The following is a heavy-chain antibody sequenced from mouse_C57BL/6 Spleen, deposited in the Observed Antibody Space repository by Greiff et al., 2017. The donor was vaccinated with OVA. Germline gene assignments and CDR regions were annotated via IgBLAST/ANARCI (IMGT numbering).Heavy chain of an antibody. CDR1: GYTFTSYW. Sequence: ESGAELVKPGASVKLSCKASGYTFTSYWMHWVKQRPGRGLEWIGRIDPNSGGTKYNEKFKSKATLTVDKPSSTAYMQLSSLTSEDSAVYYCARVTPLMDYWGQGTSVTVSS. CDR3: ARVTPLMDY. V-gene: IGHV1-72*01. D-gene: IGHD2-12*01. J-gene: IGHJ4*01. CDR2: IDPNSGGT.